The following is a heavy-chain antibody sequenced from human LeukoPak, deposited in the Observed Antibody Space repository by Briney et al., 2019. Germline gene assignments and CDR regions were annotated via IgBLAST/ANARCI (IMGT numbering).Heavy chain of an antibody. V-gene: IGHV4-59*01. J-gene: IGHJ5*02. CDR1: GGSISSYY. CDR3: ARYFGPAVAPYNLFDP. D-gene: IGHD3-9*01. CDR2: IYYSGST. Sequence: SETLSLTCTVSGGSISSYYWSWLRQPPGKGLEWIGYIYYSGSTNYNPSLMSRVPISVDTSQNRFSLKLSSVTAADTAVYYCARYFGPAVAPYNLFDPWGQGTLVTVSS.